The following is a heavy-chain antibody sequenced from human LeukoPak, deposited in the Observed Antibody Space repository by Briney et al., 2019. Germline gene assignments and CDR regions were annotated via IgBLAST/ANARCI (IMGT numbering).Heavy chain of an antibody. J-gene: IGHJ4*02. D-gene: IGHD6-13*01. CDR1: GYIFTGYY. Sequence: ASVKVSCKASGYIFTGYYMHWVRQAPGQGLEWMGWINPNSGGTNYAQKFQVRVTMTRDTSISTAYMELSRLRSDDTAVYYCARAAAVRWANPNDMGYWGQGTLVTVSS. V-gene: IGHV1-2*02. CDR3: ARAAAVRWANPNDMGY. CDR2: INPNSGGT.